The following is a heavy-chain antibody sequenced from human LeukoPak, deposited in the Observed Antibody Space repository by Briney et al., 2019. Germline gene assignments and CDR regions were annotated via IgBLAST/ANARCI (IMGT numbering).Heavy chain of an antibody. CDR1: GGSISSSSYY. J-gene: IGHJ4*02. Sequence: SETLSLTCTVSGGSISSSSYYWGWIRQPPGKGLEWIGSIYYSGSTYYNPSLKSRVTISVDTSKSQFSLKLSSVTAADTAVYYCARHRSRSGGTDYWGQGTLVTVSS. V-gene: IGHV4-39*01. CDR2: IYYSGST. D-gene: IGHD2-15*01. CDR3: ARHRSRSGGTDY.